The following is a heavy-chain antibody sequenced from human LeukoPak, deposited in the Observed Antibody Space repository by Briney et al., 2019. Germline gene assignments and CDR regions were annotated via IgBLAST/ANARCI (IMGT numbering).Heavy chain of an antibody. D-gene: IGHD1-26*01. CDR3: ARVARIVRDPDCYFDL. Sequence: SETLSLTCTVSGGSISSGSYYWSWIRQPAGKGLEWIGRIYTSGSTNYNPSLKSRVTISVDTSKNQFSLKLSSVTAADTAVYFCARVARIVRDPDCYFDLWGRGTLVTVSS. CDR1: GGSISSGSYY. CDR2: IYTSGST. J-gene: IGHJ2*01. V-gene: IGHV4-61*02.